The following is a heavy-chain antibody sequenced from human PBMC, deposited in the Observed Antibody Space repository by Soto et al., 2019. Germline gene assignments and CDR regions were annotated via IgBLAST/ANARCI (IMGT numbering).Heavy chain of an antibody. CDR1: GYSFTSYW. CDR2: IYPGDSDT. J-gene: IGHJ5*02. CDR3: ARLRFLEWTQFDP. Sequence: GESLKISCKGSGYSFTSYWIGWVRQMPGKGLEWMGIIYPGDSDTRYSPSVQGQVTISADKSISTAYLQWSSLKASDTAMYYCARLRFLEWTQFDPWGQGTLVTVSS. V-gene: IGHV5-51*01. D-gene: IGHD3-3*01.